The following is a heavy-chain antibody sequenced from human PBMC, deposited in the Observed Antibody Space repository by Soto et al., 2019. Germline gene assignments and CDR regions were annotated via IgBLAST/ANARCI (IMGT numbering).Heavy chain of an antibody. Sequence: SETLSLTCTVSGGSISSYYWSWIRQPPGKGLEWIGYIYYSGSTNYNPSLKSRVTISVDTSKNQFSLKLSSVTAADTAVYYCARTDYGGNWFAPWGQGTLVTVSS. CDR1: GGSISSYY. CDR3: ARTDYGGNWFAP. J-gene: IGHJ5*02. V-gene: IGHV4-59*01. CDR2: IYYSGST. D-gene: IGHD4-17*01.